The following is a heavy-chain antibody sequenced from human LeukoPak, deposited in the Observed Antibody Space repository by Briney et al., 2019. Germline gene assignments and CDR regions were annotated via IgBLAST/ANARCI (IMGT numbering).Heavy chain of an antibody. CDR2: ISTSGGSS. CDR3: AIMHPYYDGSGYWVQ. V-gene: IGHV3-23*01. D-gene: IGHD3-22*01. Sequence: GGSLRLSCAASGFTFSSYAMSWVRQAPGKGLEWVLGISTSGGSSSYADSVKGRFTISRDNPRNTLSMQMNSLRAEDTARYYCAIMHPYYDGSGYWVQWGQGTLVTVSS. CDR1: GFTFSSYA. J-gene: IGHJ4*02.